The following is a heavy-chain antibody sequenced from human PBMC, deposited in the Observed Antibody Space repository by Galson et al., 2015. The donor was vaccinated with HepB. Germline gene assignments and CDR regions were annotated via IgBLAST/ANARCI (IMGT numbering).Heavy chain of an antibody. CDR2: INPNSGGT. CDR3: ARGLAARVDY. V-gene: IGHV1-2*04. D-gene: IGHD6-6*01. Sequence: SVKVSCKASGYTFTGYYMHWVRQAPGQGLEWMGWINPNSGGTNYAQKFQGWVTMTRDTSISTAYMEPSRLRSDDMAVYYCARGLAARVDYWGQGTLVTVSS. CDR1: GYTFTGYY. J-gene: IGHJ4*02.